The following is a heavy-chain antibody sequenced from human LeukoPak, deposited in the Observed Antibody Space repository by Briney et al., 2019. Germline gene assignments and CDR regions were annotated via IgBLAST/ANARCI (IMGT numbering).Heavy chain of an antibody. Sequence: PSETLSLTCTVSGGSISSYYWSWIRQPPGKGLEWIGYIYYSGSTNYNPSLKSRVTISVDTSKNQFSLKLSSVTAADTAVYYCTRATGDYYDSSGYLLDYWGQGTLVTVSS. CDR2: IYYSGST. CDR3: TRATGDYYDSSGYLLDY. V-gene: IGHV4-59*01. J-gene: IGHJ4*02. D-gene: IGHD3-22*01. CDR1: GGSISSYY.